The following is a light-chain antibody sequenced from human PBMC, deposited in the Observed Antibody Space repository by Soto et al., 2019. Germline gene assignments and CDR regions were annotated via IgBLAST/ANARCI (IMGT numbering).Light chain of an antibody. V-gene: IGLV2-14*01. CDR1: SSDSGGYKD. CDR2: EVS. J-gene: IGLJ3*02. Sequence: SALTQPASVSGSLGQSITISCTGTSSDSGGYKDVSWYQQHPGKAPKLIIFEVSNRPSGVSDRFSGSNSGNTASLTISGLQAEDEADYYCTSYSRYRVLVFGGGTKVTVL. CDR3: TSYSRYRVLV.